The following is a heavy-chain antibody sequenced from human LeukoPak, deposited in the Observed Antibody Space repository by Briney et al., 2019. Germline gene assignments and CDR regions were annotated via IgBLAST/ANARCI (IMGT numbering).Heavy chain of an antibody. V-gene: IGHV3-23*01. J-gene: IGHJ4*02. CDR3: ANGFRSLLDC. Sequence: AGSLRLSCAASGFTLSSYEMSWDRQAPGKGLEWVAGIKTWGTTYYANSFKGRFTISRDNSKNTLYLQINSLTAGTTAVYLSANGFRSLLDCWGQGTVVTVSS. CDR1: GFTLSSYE. D-gene: IGHD1-26*01. CDR2: IKTWGTT.